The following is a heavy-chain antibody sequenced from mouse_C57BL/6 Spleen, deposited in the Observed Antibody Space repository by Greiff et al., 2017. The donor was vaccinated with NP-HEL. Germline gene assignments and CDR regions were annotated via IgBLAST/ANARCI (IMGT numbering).Heavy chain of an antibody. CDR1: GYTFTSYW. J-gene: IGHJ1*03. V-gene: IGHV1-72*01. CDR2: IDPNSGGT. D-gene: IGHD1-1*01. Sequence: QVQLQQPGAELVKPGASVKLSCKASGYTFTSYWMHWVKQRPGRGLEWIGRIDPNSGGTKYNEKFKSKATLTVDKPSSTAYMQLSSLTSEDSAVYYCARSGAFITTVGWYFDVWGTGTTVTVSS. CDR3: ARSGAFITTVGWYFDV.